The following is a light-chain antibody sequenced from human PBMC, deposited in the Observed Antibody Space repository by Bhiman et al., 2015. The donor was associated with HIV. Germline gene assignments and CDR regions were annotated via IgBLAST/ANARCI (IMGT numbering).Light chain of an antibody. CDR3: QVWDSSSGYVV. V-gene: IGLV3-21*04. Sequence: GSVAPGKTARITCGGNNIGSKSVHWYQQKPGQAPVLVIYYDSDRPSGIPERFSGSNSGNTATLTISRVEAGDEADYYCQVWDSSSGYVVFGGGTKLTVL. CDR2: YDS. J-gene: IGLJ2*01. CDR1: NIGSKS.